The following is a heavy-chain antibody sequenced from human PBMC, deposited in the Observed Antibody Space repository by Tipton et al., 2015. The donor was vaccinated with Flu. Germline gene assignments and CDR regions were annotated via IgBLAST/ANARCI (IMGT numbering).Heavy chain of an antibody. J-gene: IGHJ4*02. CDR1: GFTLSDYA. CDR3: AKKAALISPSNYFDS. Sequence: SLRLSCAVSGFTLSDYAMSWVRQAPGKGLEWVAGISASGGSTNFADSVKGRFTISRDNSRNTLYLQTNSLRAEDTAVYYCAKKAALISPSNYFDSWGQGTLVTVSS. D-gene: IGHD2-15*01. CDR2: ISASGGST. V-gene: IGHV3-23*01.